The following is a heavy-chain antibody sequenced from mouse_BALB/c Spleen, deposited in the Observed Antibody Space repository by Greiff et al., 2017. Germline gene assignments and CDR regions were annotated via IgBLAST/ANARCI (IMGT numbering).Heavy chain of an antibody. Sequence: QVQLKESGPGLVAPSQSLSITCTVSGFSLSRYSVHWVRQPPGKGLEWLGVIWAGGSTNYNSALMSRLSISKDNSKSQVFLKMNSLQTDDTAMYYCAATTVVAKGFAYWGQGTLVTVSA. V-gene: IGHV2-9*02. CDR1: GFSLSRYS. CDR3: AATTVVAKGFAY. J-gene: IGHJ3*01. CDR2: IWAGGST. D-gene: IGHD1-1*01.